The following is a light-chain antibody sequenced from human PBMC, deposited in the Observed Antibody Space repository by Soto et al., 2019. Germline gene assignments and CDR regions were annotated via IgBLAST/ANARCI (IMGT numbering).Light chain of an antibody. CDR1: QSVSNN. J-gene: IGKJ5*01. V-gene: IGKV3D-15*01. CDR2: DAS. CDR3: QKYNNWPFS. Sequence: EIVMTPSPATLSVSPGETATLSCRASQSVSNNVAWYQQRPGQAPRLLIYDASNRATGIPARFSGTGSETDFTLTISGLQSEDSAVYFCQKYNNWPFSFGQGTRREIK.